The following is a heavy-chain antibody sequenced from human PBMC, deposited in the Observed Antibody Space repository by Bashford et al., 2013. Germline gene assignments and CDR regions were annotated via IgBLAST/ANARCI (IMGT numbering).Heavy chain of an antibody. V-gene: IGHV4-59*01. CDR3: AKVGGIWGSYREPTAFDI. CDR2: IYHTGST. D-gene: IGHD3-16*02. Sequence: SSETLSLTCTASGGSISSFYWSWIRQSPGKGLEWIGYIYHTGSTKYNSSFRNRVTMSVDTSKNQLYLKVASVTAADTAVYYCAKVGGIWGSYREPTAFDIWGQGTVVTVSS. J-gene: IGHJ3*02. CDR1: GGSISSFY.